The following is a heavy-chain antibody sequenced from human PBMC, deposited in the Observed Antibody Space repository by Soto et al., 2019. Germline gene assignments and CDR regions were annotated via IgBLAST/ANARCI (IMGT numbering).Heavy chain of an antibody. J-gene: IGHJ6*02. CDR3: ARDLFYGMDV. CDR2: ISSSGSDI. Sequence: GGSLRLSCAASGFTFIDYFLTWIRQAPGKGLEWVSYISSSGSDIYYADSVKGRFTISRDNAQNSLYLQMNSLRAEDTAVYYCARDLFYGMDVWGQGTTVTVSS. CDR1: GFTFIDYF. V-gene: IGHV3-11*01.